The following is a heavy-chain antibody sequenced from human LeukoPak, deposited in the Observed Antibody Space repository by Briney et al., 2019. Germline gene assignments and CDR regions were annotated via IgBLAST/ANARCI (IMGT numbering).Heavy chain of an antibody. Sequence: ASVKVSCKASGYTFIDHYIHWVRQAPGQGLEWMGWITPRSGGTNYAQKFQGRLTKTRDTSITTAYMELSSLRTDDTAVYYCTRRMGSGYDFGYWGRGTLVTVSS. D-gene: IGHD5-12*01. V-gene: IGHV1-2*02. J-gene: IGHJ4*02. CDR2: ITPRSGGT. CDR1: GYTFIDHY. CDR3: TRRMGSGYDFGY.